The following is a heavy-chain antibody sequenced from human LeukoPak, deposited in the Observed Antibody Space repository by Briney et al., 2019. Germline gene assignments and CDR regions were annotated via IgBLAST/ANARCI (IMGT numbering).Heavy chain of an antibody. CDR1: GYTFTSYD. V-gene: IGHV1-8*03. Sequence: ASVKVSCKASGYTFTSYDINWVRQATGQGLEWMGWMNPNSGNTGYAQKFQGRVTITRNTSISTTYMELSRLRSDDTAVYYCARDRSLFDPWGQGTLVTVSS. J-gene: IGHJ5*02. CDR2: MNPNSGNT. CDR3: ARDRSLFDP.